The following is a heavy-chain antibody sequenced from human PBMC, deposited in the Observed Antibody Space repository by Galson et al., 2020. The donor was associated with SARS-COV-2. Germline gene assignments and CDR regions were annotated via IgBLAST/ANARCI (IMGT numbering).Heavy chain of an antibody. V-gene: IGHV4-39*02. Sequence: SETLSLTCTVSGGSISSSSYYWGWIRQPPGKGLEWIGSIYYSGSTYYNPSLKSRVTISVDTSKNQFSLKLSSVTAADTAVYYCAREITIRYFDWLFPSAFDYWGQGTLVTVSS. CDR3: AREITIRYFDWLFPSAFDY. J-gene: IGHJ4*02. CDR2: IYYSGST. CDR1: GGSISSSSYY. D-gene: IGHD3-9*01.